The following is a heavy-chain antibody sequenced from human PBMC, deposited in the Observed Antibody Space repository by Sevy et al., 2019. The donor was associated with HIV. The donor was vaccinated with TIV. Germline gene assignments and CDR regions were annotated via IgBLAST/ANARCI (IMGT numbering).Heavy chain of an antibody. J-gene: IGHJ4*02. CDR3: ATESLNIPISRAHPN. V-gene: IGHV1-24*01. CDR1: GYTLTELC. CDR2: FDPEDGET. D-gene: IGHD2-21*01. Sequence: ASVKVSCKVSGYTLTELCMHWVRQAPGKGLEWMGGFDPEDGETIYAQKFQGRVTMTEDTSTDTAYMELSSLRSEDTAVYYCATESLNIPISRAHPNWGQGTLVTVSS.